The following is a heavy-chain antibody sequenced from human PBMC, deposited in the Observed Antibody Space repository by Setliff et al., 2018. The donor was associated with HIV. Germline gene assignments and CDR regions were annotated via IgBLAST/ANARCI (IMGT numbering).Heavy chain of an antibody. CDR1: GGSISGYS. CDR2: IYSSGST. Sequence: SETLSLTCTVSGGSISGYSWSWIRQSPGKGLEWIGYIYSSGSTNFNPSLKNRVTLSIDTSKNPFSLNLTSLTAADTAVYFCVRHGYYYDFIDIWGQGTVVTVSS. D-gene: IGHD3-22*01. V-gene: IGHV4-4*09. J-gene: IGHJ3*02. CDR3: VRHGYYYDFIDI.